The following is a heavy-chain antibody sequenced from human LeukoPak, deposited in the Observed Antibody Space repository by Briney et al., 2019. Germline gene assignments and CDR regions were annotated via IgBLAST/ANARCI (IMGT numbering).Heavy chain of an antibody. V-gene: IGHV3-7*01. J-gene: IGHJ4*02. CDR1: GFTFSNYW. Sequence: GGSLRLSCVASGFTFSNYWMSWVRQAPGKGLECVANIKEDGSEKYYVDSVKGRFTISRDNAKNSLYLQMNSLRAEDTAVYYCARVGVVVIDYWGQGTLVTVSS. CDR3: ARVGVVVIDY. CDR2: IKEDGSEK. D-gene: IGHD3-22*01.